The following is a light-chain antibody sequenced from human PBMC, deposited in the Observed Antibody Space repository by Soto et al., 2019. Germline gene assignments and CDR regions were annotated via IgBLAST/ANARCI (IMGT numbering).Light chain of an antibody. Sequence: QSALTQPPSASGSPGQSVTISCTGTSSDVGGYNYVSWYQQHPGQAPNLLIYEVDKRPSGVPDRFSGSKSGNTASLTVSGLQAEDEADYYCSSYVGGNNLVFGGGTKLTVL. J-gene: IGLJ2*01. CDR3: SSYVGGNNLV. V-gene: IGLV2-8*01. CDR1: SSDVGGYNY. CDR2: EVD.